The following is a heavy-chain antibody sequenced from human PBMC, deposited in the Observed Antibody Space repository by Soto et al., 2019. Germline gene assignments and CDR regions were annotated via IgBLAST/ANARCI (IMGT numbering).Heavy chain of an antibody. CDR3: AREGRYDSSGYTWGYYFDY. CDR1: GYTFTSYG. D-gene: IGHD3-22*01. V-gene: IGHV1-18*01. J-gene: IGHJ4*02. CDR2: ISAYNGNT. Sequence: QVQLVQSGAEVKKPGASVKVSCKASGYTFTSYGISWVRQAPGQGLEWMGWISAYNGNTNYAQKLQGRVTMTTDTSTSTAYMELRSLRSDDTAVYYCAREGRYDSSGYTWGYYFDYWGQGTLVTVSS.